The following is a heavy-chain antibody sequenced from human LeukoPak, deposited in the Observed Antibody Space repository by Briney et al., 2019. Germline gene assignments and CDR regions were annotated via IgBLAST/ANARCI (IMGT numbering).Heavy chain of an antibody. J-gene: IGHJ4*02. D-gene: IGHD3-10*01. CDR2: IRYDGSNK. V-gene: IGHV3-30*02. CDR3: AKDPGAHYYGSGSYRRGSYFDY. CDR1: GFTFSSYG. Sequence: GGSLRLSCAASGFTFSSYGMHWVRQAPGKGLEWVAFIRYDGSNKYYADSVKGRFTISRDNSKNALYLQMNSLRDEDTAVYYCAKDPGAHYYGSGSYRRGSYFDYWGQGTLVTVSS.